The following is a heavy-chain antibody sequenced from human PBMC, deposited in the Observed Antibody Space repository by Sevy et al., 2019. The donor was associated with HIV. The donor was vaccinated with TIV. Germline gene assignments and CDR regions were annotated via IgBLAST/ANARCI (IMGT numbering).Heavy chain of an antibody. V-gene: IGHV3-23*01. CDR2: LDNRGDNT. CDR3: AKAGGGWNYFDY. D-gene: IGHD6-19*01. J-gene: IGHJ4*02. CDR1: GFTFDNYA. Sequence: GESLKISCAASGFTFDNYAMTWVRQTPGKGLEWVSTLDNRGDNTYNADSVKGRFTISRDNSKNTLYLQMDSLRAEDTAIYYCAKAGGGWNYFDYSGQGTLVTVSS.